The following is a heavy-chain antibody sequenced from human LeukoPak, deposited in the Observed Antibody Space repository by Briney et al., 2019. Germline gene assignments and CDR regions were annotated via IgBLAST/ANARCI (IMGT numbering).Heavy chain of an antibody. CDR3: ARPLESSGWYAFDY. J-gene: IGHJ4*02. Sequence: GESLKISCKGSGYSFTTYWIGWVRQMPGKGLEWMGIIYPDDADTRYNPSFQGQVTISADKSITTAYLQWSSLKASDTAMYYCARPLESSGWYAFDYWGQGTLVTVSS. CDR2: IYPDDADT. CDR1: GYSFTTYW. V-gene: IGHV5-51*01. D-gene: IGHD6-19*01.